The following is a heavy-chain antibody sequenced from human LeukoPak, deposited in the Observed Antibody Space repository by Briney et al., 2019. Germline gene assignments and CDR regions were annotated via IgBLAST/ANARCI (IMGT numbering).Heavy chain of an antibody. V-gene: IGHV1-46*01. CDR2: VNPSGGDT. D-gene: IGHD2-8*01. CDR3: ARGGPWYYFDY. Sequence: ASVKVSCKASGYTFTTQFLHWVRQAPGQGLEWMGMVNPSGGDTIYAQKFQGRVTMTRDTSTSTVYMELISLRSEDTAVYYCARGGPWYYFDYWGQGTLVTVSS. CDR1: GYTFTTQF. J-gene: IGHJ4*02.